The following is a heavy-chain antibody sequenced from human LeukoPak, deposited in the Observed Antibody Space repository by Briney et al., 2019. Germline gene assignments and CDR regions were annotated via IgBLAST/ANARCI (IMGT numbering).Heavy chain of an antibody. D-gene: IGHD6-19*01. V-gene: IGHV3-9*01. CDR3: AKPDKIGWTGGGSNY. Sequence: PGRSLRLSCAASGFNFDDFSMHWVRQAPGKGLEWVSGISWNAGNIAYADSVKGRFSVSRDNAKNVLYLQMNSLTPADTAFYYCAKPDKIGWTGGGSNYWGQGTLVTVSS. CDR2: ISWNAGNI. J-gene: IGHJ4*02. CDR1: GFNFDDFS.